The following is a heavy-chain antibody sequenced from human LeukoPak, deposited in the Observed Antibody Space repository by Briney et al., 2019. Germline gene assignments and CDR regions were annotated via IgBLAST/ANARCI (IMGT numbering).Heavy chain of an antibody. D-gene: IGHD2-21*01. Sequence: ASVEVSCKASGYTFTSYGISWVRQAPGQGLEWMGWISAYSGDTNYAQNLQDRVTMTTDTSTSTAYMDLRSLRSDDTAVYYCARVIRDRLQFFDYWGQGTLVTVSS. CDR2: ISAYSGDT. CDR1: GYTFTSYG. V-gene: IGHV1-18*01. CDR3: ARVIRDRLQFFDY. J-gene: IGHJ4*02.